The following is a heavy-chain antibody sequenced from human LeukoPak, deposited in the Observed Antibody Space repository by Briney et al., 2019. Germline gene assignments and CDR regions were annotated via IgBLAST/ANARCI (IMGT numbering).Heavy chain of an antibody. CDR2: VNPDSGNT. D-gene: IGHD3-22*01. CDR3: ARAQYYYDSSAYLYYFDY. Sequence: GASVKVSCKASGYTFTGYDFNWVRQATGQGLEWMGWVNPDSGNTGYAQKFQGRVTITRDTSISTAYMELSSLRSEDTAVYCCARAQYYYDSSAYLYYFDYWGQGALVTVSS. V-gene: IGHV1-8*03. CDR1: GYTFTGYD. J-gene: IGHJ4*02.